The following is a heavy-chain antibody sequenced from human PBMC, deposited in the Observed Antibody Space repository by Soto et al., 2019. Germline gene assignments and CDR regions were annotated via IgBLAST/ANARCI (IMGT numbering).Heavy chain of an antibody. V-gene: IGHV3-7*03. CDR2: IKQDGSEK. Sequence: PXGSLRLSFAVSGFTFSSYWMSWVRQAPGKGLEWVANIKQDGSEKYYVDSVKGRFTISRDNAKNSLYLQMNSLRAEDTAVYYCARDDYWGQGTLVTV. CDR3: ARDDY. J-gene: IGHJ4*02. CDR1: GFTFSSYW.